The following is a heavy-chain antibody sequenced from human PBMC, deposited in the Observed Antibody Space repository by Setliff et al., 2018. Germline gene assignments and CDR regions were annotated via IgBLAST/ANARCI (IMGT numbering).Heavy chain of an antibody. Sequence: PSETLSLTCTVSGGSISSPSYFWGWVRQPPGKEMEWIATTYYSGSSYYNPSLKSRLTISVDTSKNLFSLKLSSVTTADTAVYYCARHYGGGYKHFDYWGQGTLVTVSS. CDR2: TYYSGSS. V-gene: IGHV4-39*01. D-gene: IGHD5-12*01. CDR1: GGSISSPSYF. CDR3: ARHYGGGYKHFDY. J-gene: IGHJ4*02.